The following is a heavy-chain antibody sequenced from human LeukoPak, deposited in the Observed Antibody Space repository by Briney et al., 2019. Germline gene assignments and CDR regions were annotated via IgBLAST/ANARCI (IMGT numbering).Heavy chain of an antibody. CDR2: ISAYNGNT. J-gene: IGHJ4*02. D-gene: IGHD5-12*01. V-gene: IGHV1-18*01. CDR3: ARGTYNYGGYASDY. Sequence: EASVKVSCKASGYTFTSYGISWVRQAPGQGLEWMGWISAYNGNTNYAQKLQGRVTMTADTSTSTAYMELRSLRSDDTAVYYCARGTYNYGGYASDYWGQGTLVTVSS. CDR1: GYTFTSYG.